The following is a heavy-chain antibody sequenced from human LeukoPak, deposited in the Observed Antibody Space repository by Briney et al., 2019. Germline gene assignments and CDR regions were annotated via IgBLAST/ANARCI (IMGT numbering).Heavy chain of an antibody. CDR2: IKQDGSEK. CDR1: GFTFSSYW. V-gene: IGHV3-7*01. CDR3: ARGSANRYHLYIDF. J-gene: IGHJ4*02. Sequence: PGGSLRLSCAASGFTFSSYWMSWVRQAPGKGLEWVASIKQDGSEKYYVDSMKGRFTISRDNSKNSLYLQMSSLRAEDTAVYICARGSANRYHLYIDFWGQGTLVTVSS. D-gene: IGHD3-16*02.